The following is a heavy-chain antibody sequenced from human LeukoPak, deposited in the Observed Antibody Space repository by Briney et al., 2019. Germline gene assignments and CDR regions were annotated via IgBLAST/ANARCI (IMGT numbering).Heavy chain of an antibody. CDR2: IKHDESEK. V-gene: IGHV3-7*01. J-gene: IGHJ4*02. Sequence: GGSLRLSCAASGFSFNSDWMDWVRQAPGKGLEWVADIKHDESEKNYLDSVKGRFTISRDNAQNSLFLQMNGLRVEDTAVYYCTRRLDDWGQGTLVTVSS. CDR1: GFSFNSDW. CDR3: TRRLDD. D-gene: IGHD3-16*01.